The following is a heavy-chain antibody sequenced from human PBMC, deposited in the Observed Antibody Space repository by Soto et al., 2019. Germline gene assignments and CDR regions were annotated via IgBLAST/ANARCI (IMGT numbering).Heavy chain of an antibody. CDR1: GFTFSSYA. CDR2: ISSNGGST. D-gene: IGHD3-10*01. J-gene: IGHJ6*03. Sequence: GGSLRLSCAASGFTFSSYAMHWVRQAPGKGLEYVSAISSNGGSTYYANSVKGRFTISRDNSENTLYLQMGSLRAEDMAVYYCARDHHLLWFGEANRDYYYYYMDVWGKGTTVTVSS. V-gene: IGHV3-64*01. CDR3: ARDHHLLWFGEANRDYYYYYMDV.